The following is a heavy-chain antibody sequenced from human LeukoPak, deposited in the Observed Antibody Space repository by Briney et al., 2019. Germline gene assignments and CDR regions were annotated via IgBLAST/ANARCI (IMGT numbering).Heavy chain of an antibody. CDR2: ISWDGGST. CDR1: GFTFDDYT. V-gene: IGHV3-43*01. J-gene: IGHJ4*02. Sequence: GGSLRLSCAASGFTFDDYTMHWVRQAPGKGLEWVSLISWDGGSTYYADSVKGRFTISRDNSKNSLYLQMNSLRTEDTALYYCAKGSYYGDYSGFDYWGQGTLVTVSS. CDR3: AKGSYYGDYSGFDY. D-gene: IGHD4-17*01.